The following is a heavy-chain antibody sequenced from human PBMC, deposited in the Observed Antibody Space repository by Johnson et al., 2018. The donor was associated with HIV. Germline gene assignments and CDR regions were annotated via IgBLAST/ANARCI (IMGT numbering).Heavy chain of an antibody. Sequence: QVQLVESGGGVVQPGRSLRLSCAASGFTFRSYDMHWVRQAPGKGLEWVAFIRSDGSNKNYVDSVKGRFAISRDNAKNSLYLQINSLRAEDTAVYYCARGQTSMVQGVIWAFDIWGQGTMVTVSS. V-gene: IGHV3-30*02. D-gene: IGHD3-10*01. CDR3: ARGQTSMVQGVIWAFDI. J-gene: IGHJ3*02. CDR2: IRSDGSNK. CDR1: GFTFRSYD.